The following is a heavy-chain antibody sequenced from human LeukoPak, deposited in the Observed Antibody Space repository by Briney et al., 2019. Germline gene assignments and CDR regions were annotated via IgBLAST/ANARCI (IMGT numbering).Heavy chain of an antibody. V-gene: IGHV1-2*02. D-gene: IGHD1-1*01. CDR1: GFTFSGYF. CDR2: IHPNNGGT. J-gene: IGHJ4*02. CDR3: ARERGVQLERKLDH. Sequence: ASVKVSCKASGFTFSGYFIHWVRQAAGQGLEWMGWIHPNNGGTKYAQKFQGRVTMHRDSSISTAYMELSSLTSDDTAVYYCARERGVQLERKLDHWGQGTLVTVSS.